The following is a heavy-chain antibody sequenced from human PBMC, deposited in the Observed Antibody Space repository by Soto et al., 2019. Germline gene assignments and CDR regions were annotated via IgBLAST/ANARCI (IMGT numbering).Heavy chain of an antibody. V-gene: IGHV4-61*01. J-gene: IGHJ4*02. D-gene: IGHD1-26*01. CDR2: IYYSGST. Sequence: SETLSLTCTVSGGSVSSGSYYWSWIRQPPGKGLEWIGYIYYSGSTNYKPSLKSRVTISVDTSKNQISLKLSSVTAAETAVYNCARAVIVGATGPFDYWGQGTLVTVSS. CDR3: ARAVIVGATGPFDY. CDR1: GGSVSSGSYY.